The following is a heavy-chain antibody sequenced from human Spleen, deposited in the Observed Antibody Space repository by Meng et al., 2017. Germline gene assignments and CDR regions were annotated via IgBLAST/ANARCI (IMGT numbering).Heavy chain of an antibody. J-gene: IGHJ4*02. CDR1: GYTYTDYQ. CDR2: IHPSGHP. V-gene: IGHV1-18*01. D-gene: IGHD6-19*01. CDR3: VKHSSDWSLDS. Sequence: QVQLVQSGAEVKKPGASVKVSCKASGYTYTDYQTDWVRQAPGQGLEWMGWIHPSGHPTYAQKFQGRVTMTIDTSTTTASMELRSLRSDDSALYYCVKHSSDWSLDSWGQGTLATFSS.